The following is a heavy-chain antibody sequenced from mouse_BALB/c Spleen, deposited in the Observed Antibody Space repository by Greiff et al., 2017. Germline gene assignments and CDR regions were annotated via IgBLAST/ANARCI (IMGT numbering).Heavy chain of an antibody. V-gene: IGHV1-67*01. CDR3: ARTSTTATDYYAMDY. CDR2: ISTYYGNT. CDR1: SYTFTDYA. J-gene: IGHJ4*01. Sequence: VQLQQSGPELVRPGVSVKISCKGSSYTFTDYAMHWVKQSHAKSLEWIGVISTYYGNTNYNQKFKGKATMTVDKSSSTAYMELARLTSEDSAVYYCARTSTTATDYYAMDYWGQGTTVTVSS. D-gene: IGHD1-2*01.